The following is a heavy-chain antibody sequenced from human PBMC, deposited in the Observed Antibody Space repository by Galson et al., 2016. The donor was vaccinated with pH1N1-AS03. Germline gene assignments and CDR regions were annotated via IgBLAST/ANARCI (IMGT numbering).Heavy chain of an antibody. CDR2: LGSGGDT. Sequence: SLRLSCAASAFPLRNYALRWVHQAPGKGLEWVSTLGSGGDTHYADSVKGRFTISRDKSKNTMYLQMNSLRAEDTAIYYCTQGEGGGRDEDWGQGTLVTVSS. J-gene: IGHJ4*02. CDR1: AFPLRNYA. CDR3: TQGEGGGRDED. D-gene: IGHD5-24*01. V-gene: IGHV3-23*01.